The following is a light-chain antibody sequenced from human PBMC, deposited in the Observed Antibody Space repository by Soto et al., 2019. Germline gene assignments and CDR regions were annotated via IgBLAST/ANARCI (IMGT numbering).Light chain of an antibody. J-gene: IGKJ2*01. V-gene: IGKV3-11*01. Sequence: EMVLTQSPATLSLSPGERVTLSCRASQSVSNSLVWYQQKAGQAPRLLLYGISYRATGVPARFSGSGSGTDFTLSISSLEPEDFAIYYCQQGSDWPPTYTFGHGTKLEIK. CDR1: QSVSNS. CDR3: QQGSDWPPTYT. CDR2: GIS.